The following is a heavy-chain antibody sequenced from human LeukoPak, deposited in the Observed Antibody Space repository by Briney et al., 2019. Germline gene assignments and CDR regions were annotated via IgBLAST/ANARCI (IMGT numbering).Heavy chain of an antibody. J-gene: IGHJ5*02. CDR2: IYYSGST. CDR3: ARDRYYYDSSGYGWFDP. D-gene: IGHD3-22*01. V-gene: IGHV4-59*01. CDR1: GGSISSYY. Sequence: SETLSRTCTVSGGSISSYYWSWIRQPPGKGLEWIGYIYYSGSTNYNPSLKSRVTISVDTSKNQFSLKLSSVTAADTAVYYCARDRYYYDSSGYGWFDPWGQGTLVTVSS.